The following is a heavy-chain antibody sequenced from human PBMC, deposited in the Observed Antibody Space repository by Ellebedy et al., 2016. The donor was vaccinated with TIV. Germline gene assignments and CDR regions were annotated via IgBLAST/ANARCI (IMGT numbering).Heavy chain of an antibody. V-gene: IGHV3-48*02. CDR3: VRGDPLVLGY. CDR1: GYTFTSYP. Sequence: GESLKISXVASGYTFTSYPLNWVRQAPGKGLEWVSGIGISPGNIYYADSVKGRFTISRDNARNSLYLQMNSLRDEGTAVYYCVRGDPLVLGYWGQGTLVTVSS. J-gene: IGHJ4*02. D-gene: IGHD6-13*01. CDR2: IGISPGNI.